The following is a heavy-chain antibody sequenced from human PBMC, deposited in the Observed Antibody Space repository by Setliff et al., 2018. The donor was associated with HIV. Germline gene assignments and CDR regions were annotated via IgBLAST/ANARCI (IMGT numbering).Heavy chain of an antibody. V-gene: IGHV5-10-1*01. J-gene: IGHJ5*02. CDR1: GYNFANHY. CDR2: MDPSNSYT. Sequence: PGESLKISCKGSGYNFANHYISWVRQKPGKGLEWMGKMDPSNSYTNYDPSFQGHVTMSADTSINTAYLHFNNLKASDIAIYYCARHGEEHPSSFFDPWGQGTLVTVSS. CDR3: ARHGEEHPSSFFDP. D-gene: IGHD3-10*01.